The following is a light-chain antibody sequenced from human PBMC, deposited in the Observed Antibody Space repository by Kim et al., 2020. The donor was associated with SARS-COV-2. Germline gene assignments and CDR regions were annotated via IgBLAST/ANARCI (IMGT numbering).Light chain of an antibody. CDR3: QTWDISTGV. CDR1: KLGNKY. CDR2: EDF. Sequence: SYELTQPPSMSVSPGQTASIPCSGDKLGNKYASWYQQKPGQSPVLVIYEDFKRPSGIPERFSGSNSGNTATLTISGTQAMDGADYYCQTWDISTGVFGGGTQLTVL. J-gene: IGLJ3*02. V-gene: IGLV3-1*01.